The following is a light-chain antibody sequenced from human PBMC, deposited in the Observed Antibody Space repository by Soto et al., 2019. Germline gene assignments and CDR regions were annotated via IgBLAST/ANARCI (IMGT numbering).Light chain of an antibody. V-gene: IGKV3-15*01. J-gene: IGKJ4*01. CDR1: QSVCGN. Sequence: EIVLTQSPATLSLSPGDRATLSCRASQSVCGNLAWYHQKPGQAPRPLIYDASNRATGVPARFSGSGSATEFTLSLSSLQSEDFAVYYCQQYNNSPTLTFGGGNKVEIK. CDR3: QQYNNSPTLT. CDR2: DAS.